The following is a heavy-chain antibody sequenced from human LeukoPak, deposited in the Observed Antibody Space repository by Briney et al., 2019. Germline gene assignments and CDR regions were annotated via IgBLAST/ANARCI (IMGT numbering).Heavy chain of an antibody. Sequence: ASVKVSCKASGYTFTSYAMNWVRQAPGQGLEWMGWINTNTGNPTYAQGFTGRFVFSLDTSVSTAYLQISSLKAEDTAVYYCARDSTYDILTEYGFDIWGQGTMVTVSS. J-gene: IGHJ3*02. CDR2: INTNTGNP. V-gene: IGHV7-4-1*02. CDR3: ARDSTYDILTEYGFDI. CDR1: GYTFTSYA. D-gene: IGHD3-9*01.